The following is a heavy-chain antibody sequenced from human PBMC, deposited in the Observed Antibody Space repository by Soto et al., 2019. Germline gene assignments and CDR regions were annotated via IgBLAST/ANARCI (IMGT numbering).Heavy chain of an antibody. CDR2: ISHTGTT. CDR3: ARVTMVIRDSDHFGVDV. D-gene: IGHD4-17*01. J-gene: IGHJ6*02. Sequence: SETLSLTCPVSGFPISSPYSWGWIRQPPGKGLEWIGGISHTGTTSYSPSLTSRVSISVDTSKNQVSLKLTSVTAADTAVYFCARVTMVIRDSDHFGVDVWGHGTTVTVSS. V-gene: IGHV4-38-2*02. CDR1: GFPISSPYS.